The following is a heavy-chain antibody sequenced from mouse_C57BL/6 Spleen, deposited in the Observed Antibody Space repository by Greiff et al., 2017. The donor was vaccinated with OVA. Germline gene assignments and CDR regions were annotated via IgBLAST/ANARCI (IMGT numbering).Heavy chain of an antibody. CDR2: IDPSDSET. CDR1: GYTFTSYW. D-gene: IGHD1-1*01. Sequence: VQLQQPGAELVRPGSSVKLSCKASGYTFTSYWMHWVKQRPIQGLEWIGNIDPSDSETHYNQKFKDKATLTVDKSSSTAYMQLSSLTSEDSAIYYCARKTLYGSSYSWYFDVWGTGTTVTVSS. CDR3: ARKTLYGSSYSWYFDV. V-gene: IGHV1-52*01. J-gene: IGHJ1*03.